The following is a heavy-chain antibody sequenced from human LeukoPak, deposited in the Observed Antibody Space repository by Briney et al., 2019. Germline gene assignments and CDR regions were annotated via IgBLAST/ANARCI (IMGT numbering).Heavy chain of an antibody. V-gene: IGHV3-21*01. J-gene: IGHJ5*02. Sequence: GGSLRLSCAASGFTFSSYSMNWVRQAPGKGLEWVSSISSSSSYIYYADSVKGRFTISRDNAKNSLYLQMNSLRAEDTAVYYCAREGPHIVVVPARRWFDPWGQGTLVTVSS. D-gene: IGHD2-2*01. CDR1: GFTFSSYS. CDR2: ISSSSSYI. CDR3: AREGPHIVVVPARRWFDP.